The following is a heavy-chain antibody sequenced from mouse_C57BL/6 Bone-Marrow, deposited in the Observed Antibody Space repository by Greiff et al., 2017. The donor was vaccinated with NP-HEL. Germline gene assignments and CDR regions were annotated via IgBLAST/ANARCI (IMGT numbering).Heavy chain of an antibody. J-gene: IGHJ2*01. CDR3: ARDTTEVYYFDY. Sequence: VQLQQPGAELVKPGASVKLSCKASGYTFTSYWMHWVKQRPGQGLEWIGMIHPNSGSTNYNEKFKSKATLTVDKSSSTAYMQLSSLTSEDSAVYYCARDTTEVYYFDYWGQGTTLTVSS. V-gene: IGHV1-64*01. CDR1: GYTFTSYW. CDR2: IHPNSGST. D-gene: IGHD1-1*01.